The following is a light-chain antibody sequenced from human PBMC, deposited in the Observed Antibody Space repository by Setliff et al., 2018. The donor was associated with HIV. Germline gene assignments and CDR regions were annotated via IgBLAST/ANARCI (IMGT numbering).Light chain of an antibody. CDR2: AVS. CDR1: SSDVGGYNY. Sequence: ALTQPASVSGSPGQSITISCTATSSDVGGYNYVSWYQQHPGKAPKLMISAVSNRPSGVSNRFSGSKSGNTASLTISGLQAEDEADYYCSSYASRTPLYVFGTGTKGTVL. CDR3: SSYASRTPLYV. V-gene: IGLV2-14*03. J-gene: IGLJ1*01.